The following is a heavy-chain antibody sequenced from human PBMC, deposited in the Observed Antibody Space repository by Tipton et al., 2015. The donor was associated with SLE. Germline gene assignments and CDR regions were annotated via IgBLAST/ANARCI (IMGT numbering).Heavy chain of an antibody. V-gene: IGHV4-4*02. J-gene: IGHJ2*01. CDR1: GGSISSSHW. Sequence: TLSLTCAVSGGSISSSHWWSWVRQPPGKGLEWIGEIHHSGNTNYNPSLKSRVTISLDKSKNQFSLNVRSVTAADTAMYYCARTAAAGNWYFDLWGRGTLVTVSS. D-gene: IGHD6-13*01. CDR2: IHHSGNT. CDR3: ARTAAAGNWYFDL.